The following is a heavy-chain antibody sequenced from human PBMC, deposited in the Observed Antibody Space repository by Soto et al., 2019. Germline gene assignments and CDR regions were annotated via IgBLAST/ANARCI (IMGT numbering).Heavy chain of an antibody. J-gene: IGHJ4*02. Sequence: QVQLQESGPGLVKPSQTLSLTCTVSGGSISSGDYYWSWIRQPPGKGLEWIGSIYYSGSTYYNPSLKSRVTISVDTSKNQFSLKLXSVTXADTAVXYXXXRXXXPYFDYWGQGTLVTVSS. CDR3: XXRXXXPYFDY. CDR1: GGSISSGDYY. CDR2: IYYSGST. V-gene: IGHV4-30-4*01.